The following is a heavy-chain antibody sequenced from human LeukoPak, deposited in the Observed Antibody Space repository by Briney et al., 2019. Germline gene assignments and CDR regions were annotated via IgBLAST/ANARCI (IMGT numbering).Heavy chain of an antibody. Sequence: GRSLRLSCAASGFTFDDYAMHWVRQAPGKGLEWVSGISWNSGSIGYADSVKGRFTISRDNTKKSLYLQMNSLRAEDTAVYYCARDPNRQGIDFWGQGTLVTVSS. D-gene: IGHD1/OR15-1a*01. CDR3: ARDPNRQGIDF. V-gene: IGHV3-9*01. J-gene: IGHJ4*02. CDR2: ISWNSGSI. CDR1: GFTFDDYA.